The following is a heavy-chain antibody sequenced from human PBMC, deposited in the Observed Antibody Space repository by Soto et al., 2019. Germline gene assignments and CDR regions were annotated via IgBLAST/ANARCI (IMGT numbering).Heavy chain of an antibody. D-gene: IGHD6-19*01. CDR2: VSHDGRNT. CDR1: GFTFSDYA. V-gene: IGHV3-30*03. Sequence: VQLVESGGGVVQPGRSLRLSCAASGFTFSDYAMHWVRQAPGKGLEWVAVVSHDGRNTHYADSVKGRFTISRDSSKNTVSLEMTSLRAEVTDGYCWARGGRQWMVTSDFNYWGQGALVTVSS. J-gene: IGHJ4*02. CDR3: ARGGRQWMVTSDFNY.